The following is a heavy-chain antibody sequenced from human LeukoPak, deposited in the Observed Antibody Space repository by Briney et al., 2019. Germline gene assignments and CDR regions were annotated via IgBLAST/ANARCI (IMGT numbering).Heavy chain of an antibody. V-gene: IGHV4-34*01. CDR1: VGSFSGYY. Sequence: PSETLSLTCAVYVGSFSGYYWSWIRQPPGKGLEWIGEINHSGSINYNPSLKSRVRMSVDTSKNQFSLKLNSVTAADTAVYYCAREREGYFDLWGRGTRVTVSS. CDR3: AREREGYFDL. J-gene: IGHJ2*01. CDR2: INHSGSI.